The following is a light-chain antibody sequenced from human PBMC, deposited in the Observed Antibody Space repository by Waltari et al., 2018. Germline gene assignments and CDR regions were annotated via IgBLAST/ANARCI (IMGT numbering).Light chain of an antibody. J-gene: IGLJ3*02. CDR1: TSNIGRHH. V-gene: IGLV1-44*01. CDR2: SND. Sequence: QSVLTQPPSASGTPGQRVTISCSGGTSNIGRHHVQWYQHLPGTAPKLLIHSNDERPSGVPDRFSGSKSGTSASLAISGLQSEDEVDYYCATWDDSLGGPVFGGGTKLTVL. CDR3: ATWDDSLGGPV.